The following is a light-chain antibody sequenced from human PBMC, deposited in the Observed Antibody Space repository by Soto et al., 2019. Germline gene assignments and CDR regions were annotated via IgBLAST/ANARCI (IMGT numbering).Light chain of an antibody. CDR2: QTS. CDR1: QYINTR. Sequence: EIVLTQSPATLSSFPGDRVTLSCRASQYINTRLAWYQHRPGQAPRLLIYQTSIRAAGIPARFSGSGSGTEFTLTISSLQSEDFAVYYCQQYNNWPRTFGQGTKVEIK. CDR3: QQYNNWPRT. V-gene: IGKV3D-15*01. J-gene: IGKJ1*01.